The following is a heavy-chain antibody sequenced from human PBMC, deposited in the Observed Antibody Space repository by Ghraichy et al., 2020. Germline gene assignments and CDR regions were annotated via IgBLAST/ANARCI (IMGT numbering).Heavy chain of an antibody. V-gene: IGHV3-9*01. Sequence: GGSLRLSCAASAFIFDDYTMHWVRQAPGKGLEWVSGISWNSGSIGYTDSVKGRFTISRDNAKNSLYLQMNSLRAEETAMYYCAKDRWRFSDNTLGAFDIWGQGTMVSVSS. CDR3: AKDRWRFSDNTLGAFDI. D-gene: IGHD1-14*01. J-gene: IGHJ3*02. CDR1: AFIFDDYT. CDR2: ISWNSGSI.